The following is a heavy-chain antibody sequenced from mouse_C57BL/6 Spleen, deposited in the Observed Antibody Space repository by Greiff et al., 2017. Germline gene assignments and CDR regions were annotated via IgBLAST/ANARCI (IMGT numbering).Heavy chain of an antibody. D-gene: IGHD2-3*01. V-gene: IGHV3-6*01. CDR3: ARGGYDGYYSYYAMDY. J-gene: IGHJ4*01. CDR2: ISYDGSN. CDR1: GYSITSGYY. Sequence: EVKLVESGPGLVKPSQSLSLTCSVTGYSITSGYYWNWIRQFPGNKLEWMGYISYDGSNNYNPSLKNRISITRDTSKNQFFLKLNSVTTEDTATYYCARGGYDGYYSYYAMDYWGQGTSVTVSS.